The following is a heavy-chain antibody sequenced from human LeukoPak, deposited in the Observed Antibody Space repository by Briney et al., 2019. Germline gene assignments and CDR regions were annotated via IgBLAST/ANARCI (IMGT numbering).Heavy chain of an antibody. J-gene: IGHJ5*02. CDR3: AKDGNWASVS. Sequence: GGSLRLSCVGSGFTFSVHWVRQVPGKGLEWLTFIRHDGTDQHYADSVRGRFTISRDNSKNTVYLQLNSLRPEDTALYYCAKDGNWASVSWGQGTLVTVSS. CDR2: IRHDGTDQ. CDR1: GFTFS. V-gene: IGHV3-30*02. D-gene: IGHD7-27*01.